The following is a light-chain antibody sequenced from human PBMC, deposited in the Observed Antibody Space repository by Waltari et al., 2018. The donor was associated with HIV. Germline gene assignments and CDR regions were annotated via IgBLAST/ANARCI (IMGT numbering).Light chain of an antibody. CDR1: QSALVSSNNKNY. CDR3: QQYYTTSLFT. V-gene: IGKV4-1*01. Sequence: DIVMTQSPDSLAVSLGERATSNCKSSQSALVSSNNKNYLAWYQQKPGQPPKLLIYWASTRESGVPDRFSGGGSGTDFTLTISSLQAEDVAVYYCQQYYTTSLFTFGPGTKVDIK. J-gene: IGKJ3*01. CDR2: WAS.